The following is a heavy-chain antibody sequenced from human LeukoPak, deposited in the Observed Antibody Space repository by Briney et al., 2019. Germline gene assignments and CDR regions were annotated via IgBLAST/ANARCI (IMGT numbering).Heavy chain of an antibody. CDR3: ARGASITMVRLDV. D-gene: IGHD3-10*01. CDR2: INPSGGST. J-gene: IGHJ6*02. V-gene: IGHV1-46*01. Sequence: ASVKVSCKASGFTFTSYDINWVRQAPGQGLEWMGIINPSGGSTSYAQKFQGRVTMTRDTSTSTVYMELSSLRSEDTAVYYCARGASITMVRLDVWGQGTTVTVSS. CDR1: GFTFTSYD.